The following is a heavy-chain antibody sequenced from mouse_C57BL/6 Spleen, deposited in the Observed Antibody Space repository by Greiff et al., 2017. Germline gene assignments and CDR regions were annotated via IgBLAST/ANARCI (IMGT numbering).Heavy chain of an antibody. V-gene: IGHV3-1*01. CDR1: GYSITSGYD. D-gene: IGHD2-1*01. J-gene: IGHJ1*03. Sequence: EVQRVESGPGMVKPSQSLSLTCTVTGYSITSGYDWHWIRHFPGNKLEWMGYISYSGSTNYNPSLKSRISITHDTSKNHFFLKLNSVTTEDTATYDCARGGNLWYFDVWGTGTTVTVSS. CDR3: ARGGNLWYFDV. CDR2: ISYSGST.